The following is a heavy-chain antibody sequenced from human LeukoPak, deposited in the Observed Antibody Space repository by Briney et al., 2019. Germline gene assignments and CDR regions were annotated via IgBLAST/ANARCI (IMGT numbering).Heavy chain of an antibody. Sequence: ASVKVSCKASGYTFTGYYMHWVRQAPGQGLEWMGIINPSGGSTSYAQKFQGRVTMTRDTSTSTVYMELSSLRSEDTAVYYCARGGVARYYGSGSYSSYYFGYWGQGTLVTVSS. CDR1: GYTFTGYY. CDR3: ARGGVARYYGSGSYSSYYFGY. CDR2: INPSGGST. D-gene: IGHD3-10*01. J-gene: IGHJ4*02. V-gene: IGHV1-46*01.